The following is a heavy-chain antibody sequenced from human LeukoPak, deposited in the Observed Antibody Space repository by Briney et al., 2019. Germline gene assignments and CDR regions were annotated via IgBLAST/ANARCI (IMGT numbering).Heavy chain of an antibody. CDR2: ISAYNGNT. Sequence: ASVKVSCKASGYTFTSYGISWVRQAPGQGLEWMGWISAYNGNTNYAQKLQGRVTMTTDTSTRTAYMELRSLRSDDTAVYYCARTYGGDGYNYGYYYFDYWGQGTLVTVSS. D-gene: IGHD5-24*01. V-gene: IGHV1-18*01. J-gene: IGHJ4*02. CDR1: GYTFTSYG. CDR3: ARTYGGDGYNYGYYYFDY.